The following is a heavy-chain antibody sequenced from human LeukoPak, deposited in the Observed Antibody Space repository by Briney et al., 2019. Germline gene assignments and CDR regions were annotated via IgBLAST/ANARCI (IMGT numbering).Heavy chain of an antibody. V-gene: IGHV3-23*01. D-gene: IGHD6-13*01. CDR1: GFTFSSYA. J-gene: IGHJ4*02. Sequence: GGSLRLSCAASGFTFSSYAMGWVRQAPGKGLEWVSAISGSGGSTYYADSVKGRFTISRDNSKNTLYLQMNSLRAEDTAVYYCAARRGYSSSWPFDYWGQGTLVTVSS. CDR2: ISGSGGST. CDR3: AARRGYSSSWPFDY.